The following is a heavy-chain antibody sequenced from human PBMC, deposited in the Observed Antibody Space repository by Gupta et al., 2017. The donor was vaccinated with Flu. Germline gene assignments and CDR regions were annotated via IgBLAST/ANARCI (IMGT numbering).Heavy chain of an antibody. D-gene: IGHD5-18*01. Sequence: SWVRQAPGQGLEWMGWISAYNGNTNDAQKLQGRVTMTTDTSTSTAYMELRSLRSDDTAVYYCARDRGYSYGLYWGQGTLVTVSS. CDR3: ARDRGYSYGLY. V-gene: IGHV1-18*01. CDR2: ISAYNGNT. J-gene: IGHJ4*02.